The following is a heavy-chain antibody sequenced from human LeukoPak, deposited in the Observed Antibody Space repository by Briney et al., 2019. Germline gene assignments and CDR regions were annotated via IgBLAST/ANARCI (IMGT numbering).Heavy chain of an antibody. J-gene: IGHJ4*02. CDR1: GYSFTTYW. CDR2: IYPGDSDT. CDR3: ARRAVVGATFDF. Sequence: GESLKISCKGSGYSFTTYWIGWVRQMPGKGLEWMGIIYPGDSDTRYNPSFQGQVTISADKSISIAYLQWSSLKASDTAMYFCARRAVVGATFDFWGQGTLVTVSS. D-gene: IGHD1-26*01. V-gene: IGHV5-51*01.